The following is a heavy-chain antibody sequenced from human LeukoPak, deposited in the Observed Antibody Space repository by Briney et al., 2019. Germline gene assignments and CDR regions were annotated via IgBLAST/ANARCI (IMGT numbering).Heavy chain of an antibody. J-gene: IGHJ4*02. CDR3: ARENGIGYYDSSGYYVGG. Sequence: ASVKVSCKASGGTFSSYAISWVRQAPGQGLEWMGGIIPIFGTANYAQKFQGRVTITADESTSTAYMELSSLRSEDTAAYYCARENGIGYYDSSGYYVGGWGQGTLVTVSS. CDR1: GGTFSSYA. CDR2: IIPIFGTA. V-gene: IGHV1-69*13. D-gene: IGHD3-22*01.